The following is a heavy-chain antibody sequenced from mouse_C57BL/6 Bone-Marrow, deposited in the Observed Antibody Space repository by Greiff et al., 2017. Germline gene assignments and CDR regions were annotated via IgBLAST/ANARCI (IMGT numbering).Heavy chain of an antibody. J-gene: IGHJ4*01. D-gene: IGHD2-2*01. CDR2: INPSTGGT. V-gene: IGHV1-42*01. CDR1: GYSFTGYY. CDR3: ARSTMVTMDYAMDY. Sequence: EVQGVESGPELVKPGASVKISCKASGYSFTGYYMNWVKQSPEKSLEWIGEINPSTGGTTYNQKFKAKATLTVDKSSSTAYMQLKSLTSEDSAVYYCARSTMVTMDYAMDYWGQGTSVTVSS.